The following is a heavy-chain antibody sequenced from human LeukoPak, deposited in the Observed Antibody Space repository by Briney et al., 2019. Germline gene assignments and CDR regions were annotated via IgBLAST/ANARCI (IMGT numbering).Heavy chain of an antibody. CDR2: IWYDGSNK. J-gene: IGHJ4*02. CDR1: GFTFSDFY. Sequence: GGSLRLSCAACGFTFSDFYMSWIRQAPGKGLEWVAVIWYDGSNKYYADSVKGRFTISRDNSKNTLYLQMNSLRAEHTAVYYCARGLAAAGTALLFDYWGQGTLVTVSS. D-gene: IGHD6-13*01. V-gene: IGHV3-33*08. CDR3: ARGLAAAGTALLFDY.